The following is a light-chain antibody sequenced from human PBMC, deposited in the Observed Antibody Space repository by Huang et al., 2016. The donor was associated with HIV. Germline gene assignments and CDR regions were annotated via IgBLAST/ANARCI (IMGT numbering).Light chain of an antibody. J-gene: IGKJ4*01. CDR2: GAS. CDR1: QSISNN. CDR3: QQYNKWPPLT. Sequence: EVVMTQSPATLSMSPGERATLSCRASQSISNNLAWYQQKPGQAPRLLIHGASTRATGIAARFSCTGSGTEFTLSINSLQSEDFAVYYCQQYNKWPPLTFGGGTKVEI. V-gene: IGKV3-15*01.